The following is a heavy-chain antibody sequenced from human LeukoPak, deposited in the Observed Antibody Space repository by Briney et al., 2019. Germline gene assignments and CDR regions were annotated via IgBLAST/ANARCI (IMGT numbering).Heavy chain of an antibody. D-gene: IGHD2-2*02. CDR2: IIPIFGTA. Sequence: ASVKVSCKASGGTFSNYALSWVRQAPGQGLEWMGGIIPIFGTANYAQKFQGRVTITTDESTGTAYMELISLRSEDTAVYYCARDRGVVVPAAIGRGSHYYYYYYMDVWGKGTTVTVSS. V-gene: IGHV1-69*05. CDR3: ARDRGVVVPAAIGRGSHYYYYYYMDV. CDR1: GGTFSNYA. J-gene: IGHJ6*03.